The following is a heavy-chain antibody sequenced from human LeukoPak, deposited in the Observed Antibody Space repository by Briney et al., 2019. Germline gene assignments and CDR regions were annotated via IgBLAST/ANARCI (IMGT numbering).Heavy chain of an antibody. CDR1: GGTFSSYA. D-gene: IGHD4-17*01. J-gene: IGHJ6*02. V-gene: IGHV1-69*13. CDR3: ARDSGGDYGDYYYYGMDV. Sequence: GASVKVSCKASGGTFSSYAISWVRQAPGQGLEWMGGIIPIFGTANYAQKFQGRVTITADESTSTAYMELSSLRSEDTAVYYCARDSGGDYGDYYYYGMDVWSQGTTVTVSS. CDR2: IIPIFGTA.